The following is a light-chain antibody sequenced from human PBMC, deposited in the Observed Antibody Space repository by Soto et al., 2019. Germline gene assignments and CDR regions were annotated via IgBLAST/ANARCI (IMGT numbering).Light chain of an antibody. CDR1: QSVSSNY. V-gene: IGKV3-20*01. Sequence: EIVLTQSPGTLSLSPGERATLSCRASQSVSSNYLAWYQQKPGQAPRLLIYGASNRATGIPDRFSGSGSGTDFTLTISRLEPEDFAVYYCQQYGTSRTWTFGQGTKVDIK. J-gene: IGKJ1*01. CDR2: GAS. CDR3: QQYGTSRTWT.